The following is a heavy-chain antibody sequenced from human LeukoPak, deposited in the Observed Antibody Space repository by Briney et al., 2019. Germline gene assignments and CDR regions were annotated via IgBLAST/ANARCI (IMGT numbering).Heavy chain of an antibody. Sequence: GGSLRLSCAASGFTFSNAWMSWVRQAPGKGLEWVGRIKSKTDGGTTDYAAPVKGRFTISRDDSKNTLYLQMNSLKTEDTAVYFCTTGAASWLQSDLWGDYFDYWGQGTLVTVSS. CDR3: TTGAASWLQSDLWGDYFDY. CDR1: GFTFSNAW. V-gene: IGHV3-15*01. CDR2: IKSKTDGGTT. J-gene: IGHJ4*02. D-gene: IGHD5-24*01.